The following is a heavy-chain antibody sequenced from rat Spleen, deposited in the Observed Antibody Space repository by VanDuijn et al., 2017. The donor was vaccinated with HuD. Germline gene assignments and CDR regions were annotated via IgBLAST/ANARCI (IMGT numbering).Heavy chain of an antibody. J-gene: IGHJ3*01. CDR1: GFTFSNYY. Sequence: EVQLVESGGGLVQPGGSLKLSCAASGFTFSNYYMAWVRQAPTKGLEWVASISPSGGSTYYPDSVKGRFTVSRDNARSTQYLQMDSLRSEDTATYYCARQDTSGYSNWFTYWGQGTLVTVSS. D-gene: IGHD4-3*01. V-gene: IGHV5-25*01. CDR3: ARQDTSGYSNWFTY. CDR2: ISPSGGST.